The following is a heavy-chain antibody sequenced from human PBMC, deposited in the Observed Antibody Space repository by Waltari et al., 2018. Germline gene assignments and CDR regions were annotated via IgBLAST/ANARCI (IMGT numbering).Heavy chain of an antibody. Sequence: EIRLLQSGAEVQKPGATVKISFKASGNSFSDNYIHLAQQVPGKGMEWIGRIAPEEGETIYAEKCEDRVTRTADLATETAYVELRRHSSDDTATYYCARRSGHCDGTTCSAGWFDPWGQGTLVKVSS. CDR3: ARRSGHCDGTTCSAGWFDP. J-gene: IGHJ5*02. D-gene: IGHD2-2*01. CDR1: GNSFSDNY. V-gene: IGHV1-69-2*01. CDR2: IAPEEGET.